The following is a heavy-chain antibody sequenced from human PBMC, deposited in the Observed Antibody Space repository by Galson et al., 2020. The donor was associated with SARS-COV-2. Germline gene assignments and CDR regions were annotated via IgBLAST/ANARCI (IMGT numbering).Heavy chain of an antibody. CDR1: GFTFSSYG. J-gene: IGHJ4*02. CDR3: ARDIPLEYSSSSLPDY. D-gene: IGHD6-6*01. Sequence: GGSLRLSCAASGFTFSSYGMHWVRQAPGKGLEWVAVIWYAGSNKYYADSVKGRFTISRDNSKNTLYLQMNSLRAEDTAVYYCARDIPLEYSSSSLPDYWGQGTLVTVSS. V-gene: IGHV3-33*01. CDR2: IWYAGSNK.